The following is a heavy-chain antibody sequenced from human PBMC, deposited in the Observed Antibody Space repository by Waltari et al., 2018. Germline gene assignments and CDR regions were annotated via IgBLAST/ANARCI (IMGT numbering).Heavy chain of an antibody. J-gene: IGHJ4*02. Sequence: QVPLVQSGAEVKKPGASVKVYCKASGYNFTSYDLNWVRQATGQGLEWMGWMNPNRGNTGYAEKFQGRVTMTRNTSISTAYMELSSLRSEDTAVYYCARVIREFGGVIGPGYWGQGTLVTVSS. CDR2: MNPNRGNT. D-gene: IGHD3-16*02. CDR3: ARVIREFGGVIGPGY. CDR1: GYNFTSYD. V-gene: IGHV1-8*01.